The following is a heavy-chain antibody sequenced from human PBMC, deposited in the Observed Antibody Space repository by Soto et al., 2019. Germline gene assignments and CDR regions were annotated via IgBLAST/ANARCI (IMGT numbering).Heavy chain of an antibody. CDR3: GRGRSGQIVVFY. Sequence: ASVKVSCKASGYTFTGHYIHWVRQAPEQGPEWMGEIGPESGATRYAQKFKGRVTMTRDTSITTVYMELKNLSPDDTAGYYCGRGRSGQIVVFYWGQGTPVTVSS. CDR1: GYTFTGHY. CDR2: IGPESGAT. J-gene: IGHJ4*02. D-gene: IGHD1-26*01. V-gene: IGHV1-2*02.